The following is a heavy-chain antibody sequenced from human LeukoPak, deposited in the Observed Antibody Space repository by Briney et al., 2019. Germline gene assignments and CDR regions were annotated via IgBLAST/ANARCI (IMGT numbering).Heavy chain of an antibody. CDR3: ARNNWGQRNFDY. V-gene: IGHV4-61*01. CDR2: IYYSGST. Sequence: SETLSLTCTVSGGSVSSDSYFWTWIRQPPGKGLEWIGYIYYSGSTNYNPSLKSRVTISLATSKNQFSLKLSSVTAADTAVYYCARNNWGQRNFDYWGQGTLVTVSS. J-gene: IGHJ4*02. D-gene: IGHD7-27*01. CDR1: GGSVSSDSYF.